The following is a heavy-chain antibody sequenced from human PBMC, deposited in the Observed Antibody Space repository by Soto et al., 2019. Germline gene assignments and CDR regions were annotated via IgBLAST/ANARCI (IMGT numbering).Heavy chain of an antibody. CDR3: AGMFWFGDLLLDY. Sequence: PSETLSLTCTVSDDSITCGAYYWVFIRQPPGKGLEWIGTIQYLGSXDXXXSXKSRXXXXXXTXKXXXAXRXPSAIAAETXVYFCAGMFWFGDLLLDYWGPGTLVTGSS. CDR2: IQYLGSX. D-gene: IGHD3-10*01. V-gene: IGHV4-39*01. J-gene: IGHJ4*02. CDR1: DDSITCGAYY.